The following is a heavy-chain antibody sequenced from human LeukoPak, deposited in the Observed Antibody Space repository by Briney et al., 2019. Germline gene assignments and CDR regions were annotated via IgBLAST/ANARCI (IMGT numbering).Heavy chain of an antibody. CDR3: ARGGGGIAAGYYMDV. Sequence: GGSLRLSCAASGFTFDDYGMSWVRQAPGKGLEWVSDINWIGGSTGYADSVKGRFTISRDNTKNSLYLQMNSLRAEDTALYYCARGGGGIAAGYYMDVWGKGTTVTDSS. D-gene: IGHD6-25*01. CDR2: INWIGGST. CDR1: GFTFDDYG. V-gene: IGHV3-20*04. J-gene: IGHJ6*03.